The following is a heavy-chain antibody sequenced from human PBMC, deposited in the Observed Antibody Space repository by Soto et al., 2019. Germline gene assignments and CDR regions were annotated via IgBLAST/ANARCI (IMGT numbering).Heavy chain of an antibody. CDR1: GHSIRNSRFY. CDR2: IYHTGNA. V-gene: IGHV4-39*01. D-gene: IGHD3-22*01. CDR3: ARDYFDSSDYTTKWFDP. J-gene: IGHJ5*02. Sequence: SELLSLTCSVSGHSIRNSRFYWAWIRQPPGEGLEWIGSIYHTGNAYYNPSLKSRVTIFVDTSKNQFSLKLTSVTAADTALYYCARDYFDSSDYTTKWFDPWGQGTLVTVS.